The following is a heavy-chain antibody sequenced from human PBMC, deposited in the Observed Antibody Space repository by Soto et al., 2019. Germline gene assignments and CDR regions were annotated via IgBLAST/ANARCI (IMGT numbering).Heavy chain of an antibody. CDR1: GFTFDDYA. V-gene: IGHV3-9*01. J-gene: IGHJ3*02. D-gene: IGHD6-19*01. Sequence: EVQLVESGGGLVQPGRSLRLSCAASGFTFDDYAMFWVRQAPGKGLEWVSGMSWNSGIIGYADSVKGRFTISRDNAKNYLYLQMNSLTAEDTAFYYCTKSMAGADKDAFDIWGQGTMVTVSS. CDR2: MSWNSGII. CDR3: TKSMAGADKDAFDI.